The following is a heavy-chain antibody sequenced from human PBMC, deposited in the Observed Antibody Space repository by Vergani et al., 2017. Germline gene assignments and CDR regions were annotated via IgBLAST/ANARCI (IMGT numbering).Heavy chain of an antibody. Sequence: QVQLVQSGAEVKKPGASVKVSCKASGYTFTSYGISWVRQAPGQGLEWMGWISAYNGNTNYAQKLQGRVTMTTDTSTSTAYMELRSLRSDDTAVDYCERGPHRVYCSSTSCYIPQDNWFDAGGQGTLVTVSS. CDR3: ERGPHRVYCSSTSCYIPQDNWFDA. V-gene: IGHV1-18*01. J-gene: IGHJ5*02. CDR2: ISAYNGNT. D-gene: IGHD2-2*02. CDR1: GYTFTSYG.